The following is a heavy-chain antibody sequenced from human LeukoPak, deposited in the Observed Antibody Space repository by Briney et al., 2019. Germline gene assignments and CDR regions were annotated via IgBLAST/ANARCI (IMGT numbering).Heavy chain of an antibody. Sequence: GGSLRLSCAASGFTFSSYWMSWVRQAPGKGLEWAANIKQDGSEKYYVDSVKGRFTISRDNAKNSLYLQMNSLRAEDTAVYYCARIYYYGSGSYSFDYWGQGTLVTVSS. CDR1: GFTFSSYW. J-gene: IGHJ4*02. CDR3: ARIYYYGSGSYSFDY. V-gene: IGHV3-7*03. CDR2: IKQDGSEK. D-gene: IGHD3-10*01.